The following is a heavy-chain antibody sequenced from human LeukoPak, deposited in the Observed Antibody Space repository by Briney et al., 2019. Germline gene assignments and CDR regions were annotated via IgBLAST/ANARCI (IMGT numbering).Heavy chain of an antibody. CDR1: GYTFGSYW. J-gene: IGHJ4*02. V-gene: IGHV3-74*01. Sequence: TGGSLRLSCAASGYTFGSYWMYWVRQAPGKGLVWVSRINNDGSSTIYADSVKGRFTISRDNAKNTLYLQMNSLRDDDTAVYYRVRDSGGEHLWGQGTLVTVSS. CDR2: INNDGSST. D-gene: IGHD3-16*01. CDR3: VRDSGGEHL.